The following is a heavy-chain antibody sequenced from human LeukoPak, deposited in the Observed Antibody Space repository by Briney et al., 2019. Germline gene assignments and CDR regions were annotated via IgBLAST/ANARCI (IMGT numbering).Heavy chain of an antibody. CDR1: GFTFSTYG. CDR3: ARADYGGNPWDYGLDV. CDR2: IWYDGSNK. Sequence: QPGRSLRLSCAASGFTFSTYGMHWVRQAPGKGLEWVAVIWYDGSNKYYADSVKGRFTISRDNSKNTLYLQMNSLRAEDTAVHYCARADYGGNPWDYGLDVWGQGTTVTVSS. V-gene: IGHV3-33*01. J-gene: IGHJ6*02. D-gene: IGHD4-23*01.